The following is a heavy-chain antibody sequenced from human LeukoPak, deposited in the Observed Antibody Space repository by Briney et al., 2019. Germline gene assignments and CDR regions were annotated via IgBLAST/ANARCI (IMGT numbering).Heavy chain of an antibody. CDR2: IYYSGST. Sequence: SETLSLTCTVSAGSISLYNTYYWNWIRQSPGKGLEWIGYIYYSGSTSYNPSLKSRVTISVDTFRNQFSLKLTSVTAADAAIYYCAKSDYYGASDYWGQGTLVTVSS. D-gene: IGHD3-10*01. CDR1: AGSISLYNTYY. V-gene: IGHV4-59*01. J-gene: IGHJ4*02. CDR3: AKSDYYGASDY.